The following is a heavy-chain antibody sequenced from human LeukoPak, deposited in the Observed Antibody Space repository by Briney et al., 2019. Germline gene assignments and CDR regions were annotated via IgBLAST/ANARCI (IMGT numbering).Heavy chain of an antibody. Sequence: SETLSLTCAVSGGSISSSNWWSWVRQPPGKGLEWIGEIYHSGSTNYNPSLKSRVTISVDKSKNQFSLKLSSVTAADTAVYYCARSKRNYYGSGSYSPYGMDVWGQGTTVTVSS. D-gene: IGHD3-10*01. CDR2: IYHSGST. CDR1: GGSISSSNW. CDR3: ARSKRNYYGSGSYSPYGMDV. V-gene: IGHV4-4*02. J-gene: IGHJ6*02.